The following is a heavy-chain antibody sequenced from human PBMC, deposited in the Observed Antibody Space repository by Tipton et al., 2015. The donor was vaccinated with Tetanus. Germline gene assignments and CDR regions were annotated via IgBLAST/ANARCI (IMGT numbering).Heavy chain of an antibody. Sequence: QSGPEVKKPGSSVKVSCKASGGTFSSYAISWVRQAPGQGLEWMGGIIPIFGTANYAQKFQGRVTITADESTSTAYMELSSLRSEDTAVYYWARDLVDTAMLSSWFDPWGQGTLVTVSS. J-gene: IGHJ5*02. CDR1: GGTFSSYA. D-gene: IGHD5-18*01. CDR3: ARDLVDTAMLSSWFDP. V-gene: IGHV1-69*01. CDR2: IIPIFGTA.